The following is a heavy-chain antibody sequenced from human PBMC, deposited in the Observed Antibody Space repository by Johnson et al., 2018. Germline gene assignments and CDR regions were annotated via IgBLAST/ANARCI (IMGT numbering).Heavy chain of an antibody. J-gene: IGHJ3*02. Sequence: VQLVESGGGLVQPGGSLRLSCAASGFTFSSYDMHWVRQATGKGLEWVSAIGTAGDTYYPGSVKGRFTISRENAKNSLYLQMNSLRAGDTAFYSCARDSGGDAFDIWGQGTMVTVSS. CDR2: IGTAGDT. CDR1: GFTFSSYD. CDR3: ARDSGGDAFDI. V-gene: IGHV3-13*01. D-gene: IGHD1-26*01.